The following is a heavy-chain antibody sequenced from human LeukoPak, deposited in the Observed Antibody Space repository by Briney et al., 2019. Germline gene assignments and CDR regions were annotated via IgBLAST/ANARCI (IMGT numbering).Heavy chain of an antibody. V-gene: IGHV3-23*01. CDR1: GFTFSSYW. D-gene: IGHD3-10*01. Sequence: PGGSLRLSCAASGFTFSSYWMSWVRQAPGKGLDWVSAISGSGGDTYYADSVKGRFTISRDNSKNTLYLQMNSLRAEDTAIYYCAKDPYGSGSYPLDYWGQGTLVIVSS. J-gene: IGHJ4*02. CDR2: ISGSGGDT. CDR3: AKDPYGSGSYPLDY.